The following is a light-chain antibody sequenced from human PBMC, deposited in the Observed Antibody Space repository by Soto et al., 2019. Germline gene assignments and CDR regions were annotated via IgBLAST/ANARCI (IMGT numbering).Light chain of an antibody. V-gene: IGLV1-40*01. CDR1: SSNIGAGYD. Sequence: GSSSNIGAGYDVHWYQQLPGTAPKLLIYGNSNRPSGVPDRSSGSKSGTSASLAITGLQAEDEADYYCQSYDSSLSGSVFGGVTKVTVL. J-gene: IGLJ2*01. CDR3: QSYDSSLSGSV. CDR2: GNS.